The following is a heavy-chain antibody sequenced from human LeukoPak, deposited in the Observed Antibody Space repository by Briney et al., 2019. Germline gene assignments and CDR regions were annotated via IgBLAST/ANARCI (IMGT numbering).Heavy chain of an antibody. CDR1: GYSISSGYY. Sequence: SETLSLTCTVSGYSISSGYYWGWIRQPPGKGLEWIGSIYHSGSTYYNPSLKSRVTISVDTSKNQFSLKLSSATAADTAVYYCATEGYCSSTSCFDYWGQGTLVTVSS. D-gene: IGHD2-2*01. CDR3: ATEGYCSSTSCFDY. V-gene: IGHV4-38-2*02. J-gene: IGHJ4*02. CDR2: IYHSGST.